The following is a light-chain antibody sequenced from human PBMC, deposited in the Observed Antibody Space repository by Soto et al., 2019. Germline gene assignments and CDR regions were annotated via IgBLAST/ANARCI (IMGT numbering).Light chain of an antibody. Sequence: DIVMTQSPDSLAVSLGERATINCKSSQSVLHSSNNKNYLSWYQQTPGQPPKLLIYWASIRESGVPDRFSGSGSGTDFTLTISSLQAEDVAVYYCQQYYSSPSITFVQGTRLEIK. J-gene: IGKJ5*01. CDR2: WAS. CDR3: QQYYSSPSIT. CDR1: QSVLHSSNNKNY. V-gene: IGKV4-1*01.